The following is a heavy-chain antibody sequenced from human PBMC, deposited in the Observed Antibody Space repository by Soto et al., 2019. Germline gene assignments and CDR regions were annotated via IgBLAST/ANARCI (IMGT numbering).Heavy chain of an antibody. CDR1: GGSISSGDYY. CDR3: ARAKAPLYSSSWYWFDP. V-gene: IGHV4-30-4*01. Sequence: SETLSLTCTVSGGSISSGDYYWSWIRQPPGKGLEWIGYIYYSGSTYYNPSLKSRVTISVDTSKNQFSLKLSSVTAADTAVYYCARAKAPLYSSSWYWFDPWGQGTLVTVSS. J-gene: IGHJ5*02. D-gene: IGHD6-13*01. CDR2: IYYSGST.